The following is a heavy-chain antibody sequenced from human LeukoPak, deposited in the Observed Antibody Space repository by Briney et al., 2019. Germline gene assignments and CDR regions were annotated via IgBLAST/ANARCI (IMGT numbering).Heavy chain of an antibody. V-gene: IGHV1-69*13. CDR3: ARRAVASYYFDY. J-gene: IGHJ4*02. CDR2: IIPIFGTA. Sequence: ASVKVSCKASGGTFSSYAISWVRQAPGQGLEWMGGIIPIFGTANYAQKFQGRATITADESTSTAYMELSSLRSEDTAVYYCARRAVASYYFDYWGQGTLVTVSS. D-gene: IGHD6-19*01. CDR1: GGTFSSYA.